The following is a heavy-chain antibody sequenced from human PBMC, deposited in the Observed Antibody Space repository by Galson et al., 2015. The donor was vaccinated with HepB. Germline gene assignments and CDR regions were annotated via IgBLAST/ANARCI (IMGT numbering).Heavy chain of an antibody. D-gene: IGHD3-10*01. J-gene: IGHJ3*02. Sequence: SVKVSCKASGYTFTSYYMHWVRQAPGQGLEWMGIINPSGGSTSYAQKFQGRVTMIRDTSTSTVYMELSSLRSEDTAVYYCARDRGYGSGSYSGAFDIWGQGTMVTVSS. CDR2: INPSGGST. CDR1: GYTFTSYY. V-gene: IGHV1-46*01. CDR3: ARDRGYGSGSYSGAFDI.